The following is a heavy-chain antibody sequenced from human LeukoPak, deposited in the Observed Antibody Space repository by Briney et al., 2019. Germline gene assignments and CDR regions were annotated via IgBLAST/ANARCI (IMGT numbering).Heavy chain of an antibody. CDR1: GFTFRSHA. Sequence: QPGGSLRLSCAASGFTFRSHAMSWVRQAPGKGLEWVSAISGSGGSTYYADSVKGRFTISRDNSKNTLYLQMNSLRAEDTAVYYCARGGGGYDPFDYWGQGTLVTVSS. CDR3: ARGGGGYDPFDY. V-gene: IGHV3-23*01. CDR2: ISGSGGST. D-gene: IGHD5-12*01. J-gene: IGHJ4*02.